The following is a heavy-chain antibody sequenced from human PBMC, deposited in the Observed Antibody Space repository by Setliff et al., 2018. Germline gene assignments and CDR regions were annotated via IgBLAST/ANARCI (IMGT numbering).Heavy chain of an antibody. Sequence: PSETLSLTCTVSGGALTSSSYLWGWIRQTPGKGLEWIGSIYNTGNTYYNPSLKGRVTISVDTSKKQFSLKVTSLTAADTAVYFCARHPLRWYDAFDAWGQGTKVTVSS. V-gene: IGHV4-39*01. CDR3: ARHPLRWYDAFDA. CDR2: IYNTGNT. J-gene: IGHJ3*01. CDR1: GGALTSSSYL. D-gene: IGHD4-17*01.